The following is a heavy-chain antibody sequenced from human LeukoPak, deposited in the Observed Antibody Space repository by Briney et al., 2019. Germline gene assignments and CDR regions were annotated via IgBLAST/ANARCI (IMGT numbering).Heavy chain of an antibody. V-gene: IGHV4-39*07. D-gene: IGHD3-10*01. CDR3: ARSPHRRSYYYGSGSYWPRADYMDV. CDR1: GGSISSSSYY. J-gene: IGHJ6*03. CDR2: INHSGST. Sequence: SETLSLTCTVSGGSISSSSYYWGWIRQPPGKGLEWIGEINHSGSTNYNPSLKSRVTISVDTSKNQFSLKLSSVTAADTAVYYCARSPHRRSYYYGSGSYWPRADYMDVWGKGTTVTISS.